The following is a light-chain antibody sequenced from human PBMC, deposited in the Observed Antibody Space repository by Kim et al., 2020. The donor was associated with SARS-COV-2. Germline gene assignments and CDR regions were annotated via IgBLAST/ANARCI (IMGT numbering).Light chain of an antibody. Sequence: ELTQPPSASGTPGQRVTISCSGSSSNIGRNTVNWYQQVPGMAPKLLIYSNKQRPSGVPDRFSGSKSGTSASLAISGLLSEDEADYYCAAWDDSLNGFVFGTGTKVTVL. V-gene: IGLV1-44*01. CDR1: SSNIGRNT. CDR2: SNK. J-gene: IGLJ1*01. CDR3: AAWDDSLNGFV.